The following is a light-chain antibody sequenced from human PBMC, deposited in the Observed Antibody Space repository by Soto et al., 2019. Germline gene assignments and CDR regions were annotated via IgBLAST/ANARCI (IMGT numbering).Light chain of an antibody. CDR1: QSVSNY. CDR3: QQRYSGWT. CDR2: DAS. Sequence: EVVLPQSPATLSLSPGERATLSCRTSQSVSNYLAWYQQKPGQAPRLLIYDASDRATGIPARFSGSGSGTDFTLTISSLEPEDFAVYYCQQRYSGWTFGQGTKVDIK. V-gene: IGKV3-11*01. J-gene: IGKJ1*01.